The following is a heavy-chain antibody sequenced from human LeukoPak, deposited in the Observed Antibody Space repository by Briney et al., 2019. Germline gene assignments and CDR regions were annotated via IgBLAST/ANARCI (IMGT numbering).Heavy chain of an antibody. V-gene: IGHV4-34*01. J-gene: IGHJ4*02. D-gene: IGHD6-13*01. Sequence: PSETLSLTCAVHVGSFSGYYWSWIRQPPGKGLEWIGEINHSGSTNYNPSLKSRVTISVDTSKNQFSLKLSSVTAADTAVYYCARTIAAAGTYYFDYWGQGTLVTVSS. CDR2: INHSGST. CDR3: ARTIAAAGTYYFDY. CDR1: VGSFSGYY.